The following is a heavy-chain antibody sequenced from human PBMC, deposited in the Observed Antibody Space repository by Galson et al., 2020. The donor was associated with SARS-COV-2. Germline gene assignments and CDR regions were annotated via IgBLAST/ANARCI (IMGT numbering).Heavy chain of an antibody. Sequence: GESLKISCAASRFTFSRYAMHWVRQAPGKGLEWVASIWYDGSNEHYADSVKGRFTISRDNSKETLYVQMNSLRAEDTAVYYCARTGMAHPYNYYGLDVWGQGTTVTVSS. V-gene: IGHV3-33*01. J-gene: IGHJ6*02. CDR2: IWYDGSNE. D-gene: IGHD3-10*01. CDR3: ARTGMAHPYNYYGLDV. CDR1: RFTFSRYA.